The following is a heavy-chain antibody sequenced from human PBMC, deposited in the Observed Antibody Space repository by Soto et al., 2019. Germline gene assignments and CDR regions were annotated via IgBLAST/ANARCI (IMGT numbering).Heavy chain of an antibody. CDR1: GGTFSHST. Sequence: AVKVSCKASGGTFSHSTVAWVRQAPGHRPEWMGMIIPMFGSTNSAQKFRDRVTFSADTYTNTAYMELSSLRSEDTAVYYCATPSGLLGQYSALPDNWGQGTLVTVS. D-gene: IGHD5-12*01. J-gene: IGHJ4*02. V-gene: IGHV1-69*08. CDR2: IIPMFGST. CDR3: ATPSGLLGQYSALPDN.